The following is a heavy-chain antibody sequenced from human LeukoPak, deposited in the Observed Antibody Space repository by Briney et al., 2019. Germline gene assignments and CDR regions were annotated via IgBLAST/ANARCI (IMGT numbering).Heavy chain of an antibody. CDR3: ASVTTTDGFDP. CDR1: GGSIGSGDYY. Sequence: SETLSLTCTVSGGSIGSGDYYWSWIRQPPGKGLEWIGYIYYSGSTYYNPSLKSRVTISVDTSKNQFSLKLSSVTAADTAVYYCASVTTTDGFDPWGQGTLVTVSS. D-gene: IGHD4-17*01. V-gene: IGHV4-30-4*01. CDR2: IYYSGST. J-gene: IGHJ5*02.